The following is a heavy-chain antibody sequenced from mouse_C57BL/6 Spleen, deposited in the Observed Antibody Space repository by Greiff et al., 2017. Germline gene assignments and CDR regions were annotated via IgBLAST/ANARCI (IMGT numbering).Heavy chain of an antibody. V-gene: IGHV1-52*01. D-gene: IGHD3-2*02. J-gene: IGHJ3*01. CDR2: IDPSDSET. CDR3: ARTRGDGSGYAFAD. Sequence: QVQLQQPGAELVRPGSSVKLSCKASGYTFTSYWMHWVKQRPIQGLEWIGNIDPSDSETHYNQKFKDKATLTVDKSSSTAYMQLSSLTSEDSAVYYCARTRGDGSGYAFADWGQGTLVTVSA. CDR1: GYTFTSYW.